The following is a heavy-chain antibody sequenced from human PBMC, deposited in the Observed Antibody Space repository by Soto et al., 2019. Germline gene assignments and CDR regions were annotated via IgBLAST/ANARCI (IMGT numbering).Heavy chain of an antibody. J-gene: IGHJ4*02. CDR1: GGSITNTDW. V-gene: IGHV4-4*02. Sequence: KPSETLSLTCAVSGGSITNTDWWTWVRQPPGMGLEWVGDISLSGNTNHNPSLEGRAAISLDKSRNQFSLILNSVTAADTAVYYCASRGSSGPFWGQGTLVTVSS. D-gene: IGHD3-22*01. CDR2: ISLSGNT. CDR3: ASRGSSGPF.